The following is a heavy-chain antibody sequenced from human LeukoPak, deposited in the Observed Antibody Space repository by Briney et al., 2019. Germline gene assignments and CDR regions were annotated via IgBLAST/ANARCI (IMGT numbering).Heavy chain of an antibody. V-gene: IGHV3-23*01. CDR1: SLTISTNA. CDR2: IAGSGGTP. J-gene: IGHJ4*02. Sequence: GCPLRLSCTSSSLTISTNALRWVRQAPGKRQDSVLSIAGSGGTPYYADSVRGRFTISRDNSKNTLYLQMNSLRANDTAVYYCAKDLTAQASPSFDAWGKGTLVSVST. CDR3: AKDLTAQASPSFDA.